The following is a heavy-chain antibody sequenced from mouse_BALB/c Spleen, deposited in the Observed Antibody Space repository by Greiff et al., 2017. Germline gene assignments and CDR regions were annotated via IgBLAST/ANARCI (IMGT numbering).Heavy chain of an antibody. J-gene: IGHJ4*01. CDR2: IWAGGST. Sequence: QVQLKESGPGLVAPSQSLSITCTVSGFSLTSYGVHWVRQPPGKGLEWLGVIWAGGSTNYNSALMSRLSISKDNSKSQVFLKMNSLQTDDTAMYYCARDGGNDYDAGVGYAMDYWGQGTSVTVSS. CDR3: ARDGGNDYDAGVGYAMDY. CDR1: GFSLTSYG. V-gene: IGHV2-9*02. D-gene: IGHD2-4*01.